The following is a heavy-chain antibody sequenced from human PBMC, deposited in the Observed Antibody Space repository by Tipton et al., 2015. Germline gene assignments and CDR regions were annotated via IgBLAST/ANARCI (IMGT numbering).Heavy chain of an antibody. J-gene: IGHJ4*02. CDR3: ARRLPYFEWSKVYYFDY. CDR2: IHPSDSET. CDR1: GYTFSNHW. D-gene: IGHD3-9*01. Sequence: QLVQSGGEVKKPGESLKISCKVSGYTFSNHWIGWVRQMPGKGLEWVGIIHPSDSETKYSPSFEGLVTISADKSTSTAYLQWSSLKASDTAVYYCARRLPYFEWSKVYYFDYWGQGSPVTVS. V-gene: IGHV5-51*01.